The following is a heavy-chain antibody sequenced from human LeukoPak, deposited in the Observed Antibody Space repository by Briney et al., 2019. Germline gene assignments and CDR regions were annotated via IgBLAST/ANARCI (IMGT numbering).Heavy chain of an antibody. V-gene: IGHV4-34*01. CDR2: INHSGST. D-gene: IGHD2-8*01. J-gene: IGHJ4*02. CDR3: ARGDCTNGVCSGGYGY. Sequence: SETLSLTCTVFGGSFSYYFWTWIRQPPGKGLEWIGEINHSGSTNYNPSLKSRVTISVDTSKNQFSLKLSSVTAADTAVYYCARGDCTNGVCSGGYGYWGQGTLVTVSS. CDR1: GGSFSYYF.